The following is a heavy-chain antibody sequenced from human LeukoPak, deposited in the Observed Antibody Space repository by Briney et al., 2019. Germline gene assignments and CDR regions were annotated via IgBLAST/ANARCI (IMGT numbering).Heavy chain of an antibody. CDR3: ARGHWYFDL. CDR2: SIHTGIT. CDR1: GGSFSGYY. Sequence: SETLSLTCAVSGGSFSGYYWSWIRQPPGKGLEWIGESIHTGITNYNPSLKSRITISVDTSKNQFSLRLSSVTAADTAVYYCARGHWYFDLWGRGTLVTVSS. J-gene: IGHJ2*01. V-gene: IGHV4-34*12.